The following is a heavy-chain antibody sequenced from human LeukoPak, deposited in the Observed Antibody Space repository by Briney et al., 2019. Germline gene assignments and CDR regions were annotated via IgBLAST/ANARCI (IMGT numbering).Heavy chain of an antibody. CDR2: IYYSGNT. J-gene: IGHJ4*02. V-gene: IGHV4-38-2*02. CDR1: GYSISGGYY. D-gene: IGHD2-15*01. Sequence: PSETLSLTCTVSGYSISGGYYWAWIRQSPGKGLEWIGSIYYSGNTYYNPSLKSRVIILVDTPKNQFSLQLGSVTATDTAVYYCARAGYCSGVSCYSAVPGKYWGQGALVTVSS. CDR3: ARAGYCSGVSCYSAVPGKY.